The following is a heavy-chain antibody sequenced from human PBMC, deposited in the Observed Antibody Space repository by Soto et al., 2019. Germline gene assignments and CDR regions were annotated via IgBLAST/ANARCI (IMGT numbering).Heavy chain of an antibody. CDR3: TTVWIAVSGKGNDY. CDR2: IKRKNDAGTT. J-gene: IGHJ4*02. D-gene: IGHD6-19*01. CDR1: GFTFSNAW. Sequence: PGGSLRLSCAASGFTFSNAWMSWVRQAPGQGLEWVGRIKRKNDAGTTDYAAPVKGRFTISGDDSKNTLYLQMNSLKTEDTAVYYCTTVWIAVSGKGNDYWGQGTQVTVAS. V-gene: IGHV3-15*01.